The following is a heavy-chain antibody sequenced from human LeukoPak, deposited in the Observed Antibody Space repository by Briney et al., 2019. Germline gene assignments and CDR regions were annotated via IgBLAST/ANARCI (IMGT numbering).Heavy chain of an antibody. CDR3: ARDSPYSSGWANWFDP. Sequence: SETLSLTCTVSGGSISSYYWSWIRQSPGKGLEWIGYIYYSGSTNYNPSLKSRVTISVDTSKNQFSLKLSSVTAADTVVYYCARDSPYSSGWANWFDPWGQGTLVTVSS. V-gene: IGHV4-59*01. CDR2: IYYSGST. CDR1: GGSISSYY. D-gene: IGHD6-19*01. J-gene: IGHJ5*02.